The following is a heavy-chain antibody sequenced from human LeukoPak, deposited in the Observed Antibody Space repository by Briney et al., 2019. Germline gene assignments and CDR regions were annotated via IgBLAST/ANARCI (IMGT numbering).Heavy chain of an antibody. CDR2: INHSGST. Sequence: SETLSLTCAVYGGSFSGYYWSWIRQPPGKGLEWIGKINHSGSTNYNPSLKSRVTISVDTSKNQFSLKLSSVTAADTAVYYCATGSGYYYYYGMDVWGQGTTVTVSS. V-gene: IGHV4-34*01. D-gene: IGHD3-3*01. CDR3: ATGSGYYYYYGMDV. J-gene: IGHJ6*02. CDR1: GGSFSGYY.